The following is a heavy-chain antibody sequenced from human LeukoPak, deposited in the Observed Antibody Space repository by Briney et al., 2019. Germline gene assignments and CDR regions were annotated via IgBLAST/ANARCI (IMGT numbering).Heavy chain of an antibody. CDR3: AKDLSGSYSCDY. Sequence: GGSLRLSCAAPGFIFSSYGMHWVRQAPGKGLEWVASIWNDGSHKYYRDSVEGRFTISRDNSKNTLYLQMNSLRAEDTALYYCAKDLSGSYSCDYWGQGTLVTVSS. CDR1: GFIFSSYG. CDR2: IWNDGSHK. V-gene: IGHV3-30*02. D-gene: IGHD1-26*01. J-gene: IGHJ4*02.